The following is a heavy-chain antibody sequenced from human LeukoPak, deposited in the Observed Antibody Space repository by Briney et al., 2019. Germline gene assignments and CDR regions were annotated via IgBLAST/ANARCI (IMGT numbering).Heavy chain of an antibody. J-gene: IGHJ4*02. CDR2: ITGSGSGI. CDR3: ARDVTHCGGDCYSGDY. Sequence: PGGSLRLSCAASGFTFSSYEMNWVRQAPGKGLEWVSYITGSGSGIHYADSVKGRFTISRDNAKNSLYLQMNSLRAEDTAVYYCARDVTHCGGDCYSGDYWGQGTLVTVSS. CDR1: GFTFSSYE. D-gene: IGHD2-21*02. V-gene: IGHV3-48*03.